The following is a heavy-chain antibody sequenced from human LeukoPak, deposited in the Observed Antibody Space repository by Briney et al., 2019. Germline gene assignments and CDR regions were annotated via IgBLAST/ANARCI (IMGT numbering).Heavy chain of an antibody. CDR2: IIPIFGTA. D-gene: IGHD2-8*01. CDR1: GGTFSSYA. Sequence: ASVKVSCKASGGTFSSYAISWVRQAPGQGLEWMGGIIPIFGTANYAQKFQGRVTITADESTSTAYMELSSLRSEDTAVYYCARDSEMALGLMGYVYWGQGTLVTVSS. V-gene: IGHV1-69*13. CDR3: ARDSEMALGLMGYVY. J-gene: IGHJ4*02.